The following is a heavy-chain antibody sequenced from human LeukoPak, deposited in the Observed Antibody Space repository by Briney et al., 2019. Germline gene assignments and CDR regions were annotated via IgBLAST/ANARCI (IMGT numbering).Heavy chain of an antibody. Sequence: GGSLRLSCAASGFTFSSYCMHWVRQAPGKGLEWVAVISYDGSNKYYADSVKGRFTISRDNSKNTLYLQMNSLRAEDTAVYYCAKDKGPSYPYNWFDPWGQGTLVTVSS. V-gene: IGHV3-30*18. D-gene: IGHD3-16*02. J-gene: IGHJ5*02. CDR3: AKDKGPSYPYNWFDP. CDR2: ISYDGSNK. CDR1: GFTFSSYC.